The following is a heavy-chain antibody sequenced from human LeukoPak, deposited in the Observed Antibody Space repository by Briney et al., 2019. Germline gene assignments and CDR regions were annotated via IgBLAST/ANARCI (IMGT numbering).Heavy chain of an antibody. V-gene: IGHV4-30-2*01. CDR1: GGSITNGAYS. CDR2: IYHSGSN. D-gene: IGHD3-10*01. J-gene: IGHJ4*02. Sequence: SETLSLTCAVSGGSITNGAYSWSWIRQPPGKGLEWIGFIYHSGSNYYNPSLKSRVTISLDRSKNQFSLKVTSVTAADTAVYYCARGLRYYGSGSYTHFDHWGQGSQVTVSS. CDR3: ARGLRYYGSGSYTHFDH.